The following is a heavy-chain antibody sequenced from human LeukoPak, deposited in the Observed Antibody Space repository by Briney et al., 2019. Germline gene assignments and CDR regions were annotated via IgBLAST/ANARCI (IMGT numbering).Heavy chain of an antibody. D-gene: IGHD3-10*01. CDR2: MYYSWST. V-gene: IGHV4-59*01. J-gene: IGHJ3*02. CDR3: AREVMVRGISAFDI. CDR1: GGSISSFY. Sequence: TSETLSLTCTVSGGSISSFYWSWIRQPPGKGLEWIGYMYYSWSTNYNPSLKSRVTISVDTSKNQLSLKLNSVTAADTAVYYCAREVMVRGISAFDIWGQGAMVTVSS.